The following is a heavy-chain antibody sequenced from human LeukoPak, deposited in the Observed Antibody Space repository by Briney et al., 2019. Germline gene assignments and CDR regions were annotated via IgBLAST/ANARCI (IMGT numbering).Heavy chain of an antibody. CDR2: VYTSGST. Sequence: SETLSLTCTVAGGSISSFHWSWIRQPAGKGLECIGRVYTSGSTNYNPSLKSRVTMSVDTSKNQFSLKLSSVTAADTAVYFCARTGNSSSSGFDYWGQGTLVTVSS. J-gene: IGHJ4*02. CDR1: GGSISSFH. D-gene: IGHD6-6*01. V-gene: IGHV4-4*07. CDR3: ARTGNSSSSGFDY.